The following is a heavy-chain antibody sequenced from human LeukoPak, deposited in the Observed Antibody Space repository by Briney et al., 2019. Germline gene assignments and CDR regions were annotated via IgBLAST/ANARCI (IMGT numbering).Heavy chain of an antibody. Sequence: ASVKVSCKASGGTFSSYAISWVRPAPGQGLEWMGRIIPILGIANYAQKFQGRVTITADKSTSTAYMELSSLRSEDTAVYYCARESVQLELRNLYYYYGRDVCGQGTTVTVSS. D-gene: IGHD1-7*01. CDR2: IIPILGIA. J-gene: IGHJ6*02. V-gene: IGHV1-69*04. CDR3: ARESVQLELRNLYYYYGRDV. CDR1: GGTFSSYA.